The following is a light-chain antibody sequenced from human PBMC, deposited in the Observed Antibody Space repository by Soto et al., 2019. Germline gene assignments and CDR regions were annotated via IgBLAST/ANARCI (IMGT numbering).Light chain of an antibody. CDR3: QQSYSTPLS. CDR1: QSISSY. J-gene: IGKJ4*01. Sequence: IQLTQSPSSLSASVGDRVTITCRASQSISSYLNWYQQKPGIAPKLLIYAASSLQSGVPSRFSGSGSGTDFTLTISSLQPEYFATYYCQQSYSTPLSFGGGTKVDIK. V-gene: IGKV1-39*01. CDR2: AAS.